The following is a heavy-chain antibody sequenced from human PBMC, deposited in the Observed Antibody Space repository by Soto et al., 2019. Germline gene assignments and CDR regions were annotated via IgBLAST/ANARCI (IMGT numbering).Heavy chain of an antibody. CDR2: ISPDGRGS. V-gene: IGHV3-74*01. D-gene: IGHD3-16*01. Sequence: GGSLRLSCVASGFTFSTYWMHWVRQVPGKGLVWLSRISPDGRGSTYADSVKGRLTISRDNAKSTLYLQINSLRAEDSAMYYCTRDYMIRGRDSNWFDPWGQGT. J-gene: IGHJ5*02. CDR3: TRDYMIRGRDSNWFDP. CDR1: GFTFSTYW.